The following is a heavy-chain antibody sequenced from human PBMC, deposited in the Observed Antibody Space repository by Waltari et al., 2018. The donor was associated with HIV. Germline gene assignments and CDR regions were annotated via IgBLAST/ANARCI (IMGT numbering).Heavy chain of an antibody. Sequence: QVHLVQSGAELRKPGASVTVSCKASGYNFTNYGITWVRKAPGQGLGWMGGVSGYKWDTKYAQKVRGRVTMTTDTSTSTAYLEMGSLRFDDTAVYYCARDHYYGSSGYYSDYWGQGTLVTVSS. CDR1: GYNFTNYG. J-gene: IGHJ4*02. V-gene: IGHV1-18*01. D-gene: IGHD3-22*01. CDR3: ARDHYYGSSGYYSDY. CDR2: VSGYKWDT.